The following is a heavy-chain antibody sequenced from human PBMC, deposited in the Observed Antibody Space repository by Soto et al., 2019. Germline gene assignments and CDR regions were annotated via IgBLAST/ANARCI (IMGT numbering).Heavy chain of an antibody. CDR3: ARSTYSSGWSDWYFDL. CDR1: GGTFSSYA. J-gene: IGHJ2*01. Sequence: QVQLVQSGAEVKKPGSSVKVSCKASGGTFSSYAISWVRQAPGQGLEWMGGIIPIFGTANYAQKFQGRVTITEDESTRTAYMVLSSLRSEDTGVYYCARSTYSSGWSDWYFDLWGRGTLVTVSS. D-gene: IGHD6-19*01. CDR2: IIPIFGTA. V-gene: IGHV1-69*12.